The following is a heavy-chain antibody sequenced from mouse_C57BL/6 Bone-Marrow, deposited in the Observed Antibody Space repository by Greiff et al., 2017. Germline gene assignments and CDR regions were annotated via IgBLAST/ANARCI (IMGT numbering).Heavy chain of an antibody. CDR3: TTNGYYGYAMDY. J-gene: IGHJ4*01. CDR1: GSNIKDAY. CDR2: FDPEDGVT. Sequence: EVHLQQPGAELVRPGASVKWSCTASGSNIKDAYMHWVKQRPEQGLEWIGRFDPEDGVTTYASKFQGKATITADTSSNTAYLQLSSLTSEDTAVYYCTTNGYYGYAMDYWGQGTSVTVSS. V-gene: IGHV14-4*01. D-gene: IGHD2-3*01.